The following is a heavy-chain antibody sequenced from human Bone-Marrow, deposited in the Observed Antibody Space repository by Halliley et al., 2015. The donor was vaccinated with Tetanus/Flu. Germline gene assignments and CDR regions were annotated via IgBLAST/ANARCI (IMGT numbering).Heavy chain of an antibody. J-gene: IGHJ4*02. CDR3: AGHEDWTRPFDS. Sequence: SLRLSCAASGFTFSTYGMRWVRQAPGKGLEWVAVVWYDGSNKYYADSVNGRFTISRDNTKNMVHLQMHSLRAEDTAVYYCAGHEDWTRPFDSWGPGTLVTVSS. D-gene: IGHD1-1*01. CDR1: GFTFSTYG. CDR2: VWYDGSNK. V-gene: IGHV3-33*08.